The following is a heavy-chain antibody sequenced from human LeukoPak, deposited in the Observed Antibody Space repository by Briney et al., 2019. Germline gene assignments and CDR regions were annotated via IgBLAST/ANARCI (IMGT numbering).Heavy chain of an antibody. CDR1: GGSFSGYY. Sequence: SETLSLTCAAYGGSFSGYYWSWIRQPPGRGLEWIGNIYYSGSTYRNPSLKSRVTISVDTSKNQFSLKLSSVTAADTAVYYCARAPSWRSAAFDIWGQGTMVTVSS. CDR3: ARAPSWRSAAFDI. V-gene: IGHV4-30-4*08. CDR2: IYYSGST. J-gene: IGHJ3*02.